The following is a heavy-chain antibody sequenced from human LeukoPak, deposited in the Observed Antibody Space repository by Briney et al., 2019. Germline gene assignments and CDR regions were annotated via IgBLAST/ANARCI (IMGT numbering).Heavy chain of an antibody. CDR1: GGSISSYY. CDR3: AGDQLALNALNL. V-gene: IGHV4-59*01. Sequence: PSETLSLTCTVSGGSISSYYWSWIRQPPGKGLEWIGYIYYSGSTNYNPSLKSRVTISVDASKNQFSLKLSSVTAADTAVYFCAGDQLALNALNLWGQGTMVSVSS. D-gene: IGHD1-1*01. CDR2: IYYSGST. J-gene: IGHJ3*01.